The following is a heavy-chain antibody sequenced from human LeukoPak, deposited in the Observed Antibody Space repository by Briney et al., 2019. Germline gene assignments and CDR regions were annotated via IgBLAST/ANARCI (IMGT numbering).Heavy chain of an antibody. CDR3: ASEVRIVTTTRYNYYYYMDV. CDR1: GGSITSYY. V-gene: IGHV4-4*07. J-gene: IGHJ6*03. D-gene: IGHD5-12*01. CDR2: IYTSGSA. Sequence: PETLSVTCTLSGGSITSYYWSWIRQPAGHGLEWIGRIYTSGSANYNPSLKSRVSMSVDTSKNQFSLKLSSVTAADTAVYYCASEVRIVTTTRYNYYYYMDVWGKGTTVTVSS.